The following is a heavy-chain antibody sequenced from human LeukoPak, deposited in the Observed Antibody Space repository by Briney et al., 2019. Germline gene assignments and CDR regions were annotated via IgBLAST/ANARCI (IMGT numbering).Heavy chain of an antibody. V-gene: IGHV3-30*09. CDR1: GFDFSSYT. CDR3: TRDAVAYSSVYGAGKYFDD. Sequence: GGSLRLSCVGSGFDFSSYTMNWVRQTPGKGLEWLTFMSYNGRNEFYADSVKGRFAVSRDNSKSVLYLQMNSLRLEDTALYYCTRDAVAYSSVYGAGKYFDDWGQGTLVIVSS. J-gene: IGHJ4*02. CDR2: MSYNGRNE. D-gene: IGHD5/OR15-5a*01.